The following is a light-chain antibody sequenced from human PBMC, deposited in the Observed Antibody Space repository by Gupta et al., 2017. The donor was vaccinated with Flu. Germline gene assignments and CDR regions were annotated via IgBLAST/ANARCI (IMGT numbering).Light chain of an antibody. V-gene: IGLV1-44*01. CDR3: AAWDDSLNGVV. CDR1: TSNIGSNT. CDR2: SNN. J-gene: IGLJ2*01. Sequence: QSVLTQPPSASGPPGPRVTISCSGSTSNIGSNTVYWYQQLPGTAPKLLIYSNNQRPSGVPDRFSGSKSGTSASLAISGLQSEDEADYYCAAWDDSLNGVVFGGGTKLTVL.